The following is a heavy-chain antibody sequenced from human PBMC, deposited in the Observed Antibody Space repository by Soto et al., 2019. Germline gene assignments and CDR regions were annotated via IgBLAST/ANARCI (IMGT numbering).Heavy chain of an antibody. CDR1: GGTFSSYA. V-gene: IGHV1-69*13. D-gene: IGHD2-15*01. J-gene: IGHJ4*01. CDR3: VRENQVAYTNDC. CDR2: IIPIFGTA. Sequence: ASVKVSCKASGGTFSSYAISWVRQAPGQGLEWMGGIIPIFGTADYAQKFQGRVTITADESTSTAYMELSSLRSEDTAVYYCVRENQVAYTNDCRGQGTLVTVSS.